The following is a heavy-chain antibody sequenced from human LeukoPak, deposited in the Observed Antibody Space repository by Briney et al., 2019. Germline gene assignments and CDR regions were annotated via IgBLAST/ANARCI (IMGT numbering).Heavy chain of an antibody. V-gene: IGHV3-23*01. Sequence: PGGSLRLSCAASGFTFSTYAMSWVRQAPGKWLEWVSAISGSGGSTYYADSVKGRFTISRDNSKNTLYLQINSLRAEDTAIYYCARDSPTFDIWGQGTMVTVSS. CDR1: GFTFSTYA. J-gene: IGHJ3*02. CDR2: ISGSGGST. CDR3: ARDSPTFDI.